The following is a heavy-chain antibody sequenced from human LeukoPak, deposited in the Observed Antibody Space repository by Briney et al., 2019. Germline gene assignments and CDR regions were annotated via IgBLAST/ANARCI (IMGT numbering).Heavy chain of an antibody. J-gene: IGHJ6*03. Sequence: SETLSLTCTVSGYSISSGYYWGWIRQPPGKGLEWIGSIYHSGSTNYNPSLKSRVTISVDTSKNQFSLKLSSVTAADTAVYYCARHTPARTSMDVWGKGTTVTISS. CDR2: IYHSGST. CDR3: ARHTPARTSMDV. V-gene: IGHV4-38-2*02. CDR1: GYSISSGYY. D-gene: IGHD1-14*01.